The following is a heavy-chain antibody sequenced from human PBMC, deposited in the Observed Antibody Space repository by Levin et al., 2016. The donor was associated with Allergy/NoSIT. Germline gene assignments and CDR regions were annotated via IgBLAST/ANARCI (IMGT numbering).Heavy chain of an antibody. J-gene: IGHJ3*02. V-gene: IGHV1-69*13. Sequence: SVKVSCKASGGTFSSYAISWVRQAPGQGLEWMGGIIPIFGTANYAQKFQGRVTITADESTSTAYMELSSLRSEDTAVYYCARDKKVAVALASGLDDAFDIWGQGTMVTVSS. CDR2: IIPIFGTA. CDR3: ARDKKVAVALASGLDDAFDI. D-gene: IGHD6-19*01. CDR1: GGTFSSYA.